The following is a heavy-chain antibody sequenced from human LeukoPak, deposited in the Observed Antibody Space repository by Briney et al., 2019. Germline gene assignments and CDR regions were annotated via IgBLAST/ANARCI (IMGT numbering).Heavy chain of an antibody. CDR3: ARGSGASDSDAIDL. J-gene: IGHJ3*01. V-gene: IGHV1-18*01. D-gene: IGHD1-26*01. Sequence: RASVKVSCKASGYTFSNYGITWVRQAPGQGLEWMGWISAYNGNTNHAQKLQGRVTMTTDTSTNTAYMELRRLKSDDTAVYYCARGSGASDSDAIDLWGQGTMVTVSP. CDR2: ISAYNGNT. CDR1: GYTFSNYG.